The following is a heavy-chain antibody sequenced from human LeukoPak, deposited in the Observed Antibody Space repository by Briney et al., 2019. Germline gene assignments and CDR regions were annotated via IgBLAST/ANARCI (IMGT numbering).Heavy chain of an antibody. CDR1: GFTFSSYS. CDR2: ISSSSSYI. D-gene: IGHD3-3*01. Sequence: GGSLRLSCAASGFTFSSYSMNWVRQAPGKGLEWVSSISSSSSYIYYADSVKGRFTISRDNAKNSLYLQMNNLRAEDTAVYYCARGTLPFTVFGVLIGGQGTLVTVSS. J-gene: IGHJ4*02. CDR3: ARGTLPFTVFGVLI. V-gene: IGHV3-21*01.